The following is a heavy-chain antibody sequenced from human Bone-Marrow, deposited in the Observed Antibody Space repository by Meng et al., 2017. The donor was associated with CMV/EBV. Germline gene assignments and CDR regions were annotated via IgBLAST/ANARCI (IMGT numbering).Heavy chain of an antibody. D-gene: IGHD3-16*01. V-gene: IGHV1-69*10. CDR2: IIPILGIA. CDR3: ARVNGGVRIDY. Sequence: SVKVSCKASGGTFSSYAISWVRQAPGQGLEWMGGIIPILGIANYAQKFQGRVTITAHKSTSTAYMELSSLRSEDTAVYYCARVNGGVRIDYWGQGTLVTVSS. CDR1: GGTFSSYA. J-gene: IGHJ4*02.